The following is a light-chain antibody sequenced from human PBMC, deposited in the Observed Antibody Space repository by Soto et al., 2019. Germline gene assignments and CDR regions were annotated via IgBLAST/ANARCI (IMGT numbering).Light chain of an antibody. CDR3: CSYAGSSTWV. Sequence: QSALTQPASVSGSPGQSITISCTGTSSDVGSYNLVSWYQQHPGKVPKIMIYEASKRPSGAPNRFSGSKSGNTASLTNSGLQAEDEADYYCCSYAGSSTWVFGTGTKVTVL. CDR1: SSDVGSYNL. J-gene: IGLJ1*01. CDR2: EAS. V-gene: IGLV2-23*01.